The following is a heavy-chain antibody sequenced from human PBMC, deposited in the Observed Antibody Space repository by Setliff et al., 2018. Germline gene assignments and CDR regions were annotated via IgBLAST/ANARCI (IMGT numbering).Heavy chain of an antibody. J-gene: IGHJ4*02. CDR2: IFWDDDK. V-gene: IGHV2-5*02. Sequence: SGPTLVNPTQILTLTCTFSGFSLTTSGVGVGWVRQPPGKALEWLAIIFWDDDKRYSPSLKNRLTITKDSLKRQVVLTMTNVDPVDTATYYCVHRPGYCFTTTCWNFDYWGQGALVTVSS. CDR3: VHRPGYCFTTTCWNFDY. D-gene: IGHD2-2*01. CDR1: GFSLTTSGVG.